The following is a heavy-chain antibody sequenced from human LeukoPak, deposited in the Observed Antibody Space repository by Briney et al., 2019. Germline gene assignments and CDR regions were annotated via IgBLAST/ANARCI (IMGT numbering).Heavy chain of an antibody. V-gene: IGHV4-59*01. Sequence: SETLSLTCTVSGASISNYYWSWIRQPPGKGLEWIGYIYCSGRTNYNPSLKSRVTISVDSSKNQFSLNLSSVTAADTAVYYCARVRGAIAAHNWFDRWGQGTLVTVSS. D-gene: IGHD6-25*01. CDR2: IYCSGRT. CDR1: GASISNYY. CDR3: ARVRGAIAAHNWFDR. J-gene: IGHJ5*02.